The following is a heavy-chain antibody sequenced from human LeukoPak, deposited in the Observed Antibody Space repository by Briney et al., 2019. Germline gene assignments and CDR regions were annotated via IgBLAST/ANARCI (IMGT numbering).Heavy chain of an antibody. CDR3: ARFGGRHDYDFWSGYSFFDY. CDR2: ISSSGSTI. V-gene: IGHV3-11*04. D-gene: IGHD3-3*01. J-gene: IGHJ4*02. CDR1: GFTFSDYY. Sequence: PGGSLRLSCAASGFTFSDYYMSWIRQAPGKWLEWVSYISSSGSTIDYADSVKGRFTISRDNAKNSLYLQMNSLRAEDTAVYYCARFGGRHDYDFWSGYSFFDYWGRGTLVTVSS.